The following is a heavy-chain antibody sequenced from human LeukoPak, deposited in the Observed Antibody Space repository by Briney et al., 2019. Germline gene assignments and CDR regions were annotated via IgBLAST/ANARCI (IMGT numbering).Heavy chain of an antibody. CDR2: INPSGGTT. CDR1: GASAYTFTSNY. CDR3: ARRMDSSSSSSFDY. Sequence: ASVKVSCKASGASAYTFTSNYIHWVRQAPGQGLEWMGIINPSGGTTNYAQKFQGRVTMTRDTSTSTVYLELSSLRSEDTAVYYCARRMDSSSSSSFDYWGQGTLVTVSS. V-gene: IGHV1-46*01. J-gene: IGHJ4*02. D-gene: IGHD6-6*01.